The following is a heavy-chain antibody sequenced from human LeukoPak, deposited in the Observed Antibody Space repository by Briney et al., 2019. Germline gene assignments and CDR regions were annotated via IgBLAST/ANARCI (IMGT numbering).Heavy chain of an antibody. CDR1: GFTFSSYE. Sequence: GGSLRLSCAASGFTFSSYEMNWVRQAPGKGLEWISYINSDGGTTYYADSVKGRFTISRDNSKNTLYLQMNSLRAEDTAVYYCARVDSSSWYDFDYWGQGTLVTVSS. CDR3: ARVDSSSWYDFDY. CDR2: INSDGGTT. D-gene: IGHD6-13*01. V-gene: IGHV3-48*03. J-gene: IGHJ4*02.